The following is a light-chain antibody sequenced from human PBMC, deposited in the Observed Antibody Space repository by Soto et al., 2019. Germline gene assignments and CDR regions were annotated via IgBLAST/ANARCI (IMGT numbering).Light chain of an antibody. CDR3: QSYDSSLSGWV. V-gene: IGLV1-40*01. J-gene: IGLJ3*02. CDR2: GNS. CDR1: SSNIGAGYD. Sequence: QAVVTQPPSVSGPPGQRVTISCTGSSSNIGAGYDVHWYQQLPGTAPKLLIYGNSNRPSGVPDRFSGSKSGTSASLAITGLQAEDEADYYCQSYDSSLSGWVFGGGTKLTVL.